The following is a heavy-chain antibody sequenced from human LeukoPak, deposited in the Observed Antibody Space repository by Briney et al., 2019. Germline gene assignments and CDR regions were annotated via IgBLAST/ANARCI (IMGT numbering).Heavy chain of an antibody. CDR1: GFTFSTYD. CDR2: ITSAGDR. Sequence: GGSLRLSCAASGFTFSTYDMHWVRQATGKGLEWVSTITSAGDRYYPGSVKGRFTISRENAKNSLYLQMDSLRAGDTAVYYCAREACNGNSCYLLDYWGQGTLVTVSS. D-gene: IGHD2-15*01. J-gene: IGHJ4*02. CDR3: AREACNGNSCYLLDY. V-gene: IGHV3-13*01.